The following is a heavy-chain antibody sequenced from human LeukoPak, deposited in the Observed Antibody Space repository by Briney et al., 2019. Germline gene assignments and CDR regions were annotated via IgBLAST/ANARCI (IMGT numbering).Heavy chain of an antibody. CDR2: IKQDASER. D-gene: IGHD1-1*01. CDR3: ATPTAGTWHFDY. CDR1: GFTFSSYW. Sequence: PGGSLRLSCAASGFTFSSYWMSWVRQAPGKGLEWVANIKQDASERYYVDSVKGRFTISRDNAKNSLYLQMNSLGAEDPSVYYCATPTAGTWHFDYWGQGTLVTVSS. V-gene: IGHV3-7*01. J-gene: IGHJ4*02.